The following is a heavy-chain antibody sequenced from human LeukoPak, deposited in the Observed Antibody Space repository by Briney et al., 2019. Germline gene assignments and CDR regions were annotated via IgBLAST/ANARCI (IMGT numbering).Heavy chain of an antibody. V-gene: IGHV4-39*07. CDR1: GGSISSSSAY. Sequence: PSETLSLTCTVSGGSISSSSAYWGWVRQPPGKGLEWIGQMHHTESASYNPSLRSRVSLSVDKSKNQVSLKLSSVTAADTAMYYCARGRDYHDTTVYSRFQVVPPDDAFDIWGQGTMVIVSS. CDR2: MHHTESA. D-gene: IGHD3-22*01. CDR3: ARGRDYHDTTVYSRFQVVPPDDAFDI. J-gene: IGHJ3*02.